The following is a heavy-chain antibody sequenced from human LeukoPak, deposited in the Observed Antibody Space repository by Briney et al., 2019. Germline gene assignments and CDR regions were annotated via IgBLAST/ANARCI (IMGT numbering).Heavy chain of an antibody. J-gene: IGHJ4*02. CDR2: IYPGDSDT. CDR1: GYTFSDYW. Sequence: GESLKISCKGFGYTFSDYWIGWVRQMPGKGLEWMGIIYPGDSDTRYSPSFQGQVTISAERSIPTAYLQWNSLKASDTAMYYCARPGQLGEYTPYHFDYWGQGILVTVSS. D-gene: IGHD3-16*01. CDR3: ARPGQLGEYTPYHFDY. V-gene: IGHV5-51*01.